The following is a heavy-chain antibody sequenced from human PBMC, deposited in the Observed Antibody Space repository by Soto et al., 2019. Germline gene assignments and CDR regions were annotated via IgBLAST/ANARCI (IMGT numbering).Heavy chain of an antibody. Sequence: GGSRRLSCTASGFTFSSYGMGWVRQAPGKGLQWVSTIRGDGGQTHYTDSVKGRFSISRDNSKNTVYLQMDSLRAEDTAMYFCARDVGLDSDDSFAYWGQVPKGTFSS. CDR2: IRGDGGQT. J-gene: IGHJ4*02. CDR3: ARDVGLDSDDSFAY. V-gene: IGHV3-23*01. CDR1: GFTFSSYG. D-gene: IGHD3-9*01.